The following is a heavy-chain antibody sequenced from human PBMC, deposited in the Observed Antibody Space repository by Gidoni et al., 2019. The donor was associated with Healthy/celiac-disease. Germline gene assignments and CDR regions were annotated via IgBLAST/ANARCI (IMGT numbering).Heavy chain of an antibody. CDR3: AKGVFHYYDSSGYLNHDAFDI. D-gene: IGHD3-22*01. V-gene: IGHV3-23*01. Sequence: EVQLLESGGGLVQPGGSLRLSCAASGFPFSSYAMSWVRQAPGEGLEWVSAISGSGGSTYYADSVKGRFTISRDNSKNTLYLQMNSLRAEDTAVYYCAKGVFHYYDSSGYLNHDAFDIWGQGTMVTVSS. CDR1: GFPFSSYA. J-gene: IGHJ3*02. CDR2: ISGSGGST.